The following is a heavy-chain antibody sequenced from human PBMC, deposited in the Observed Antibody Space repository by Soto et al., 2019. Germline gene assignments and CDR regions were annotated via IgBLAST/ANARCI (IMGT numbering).Heavy chain of an antibody. V-gene: IGHV1-2*02. CDR1: GYTFTGYY. CDR3: ARDPYSTLRPYYYYYGMDV. Sequence: ASVKVSCKASGYTFTGYYIHWVRQAPGQGLEWMGWINPTSGDTNYAQKFQGRVTMTRDTSISTAYMELSRLRSDDTAVYYCARDPYSTLRPYYYYYGMDVWGQGPTVTVS. D-gene: IGHD2-15*01. J-gene: IGHJ6*02. CDR2: INPTSGDT.